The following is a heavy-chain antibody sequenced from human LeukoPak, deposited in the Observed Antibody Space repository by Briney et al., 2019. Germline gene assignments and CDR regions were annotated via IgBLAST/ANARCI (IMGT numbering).Heavy chain of an antibody. V-gene: IGHV1-46*01. D-gene: IGHD2-2*02. CDR1: GYTFTSYY. CDR2: INPSGGST. Sequence: ASVKVSCKASGYTFTSYYMHWVRQAPGQGLEWMGIINPSGGSTSYAQKFQGRVTMTRDTSTSTVYMELSSLRSEDTAVYYCARLLGYCSSASCYTGVYFDYWGQGTLVTVSS. CDR3: ARLLGYCSSASCYTGVYFDY. J-gene: IGHJ4*02.